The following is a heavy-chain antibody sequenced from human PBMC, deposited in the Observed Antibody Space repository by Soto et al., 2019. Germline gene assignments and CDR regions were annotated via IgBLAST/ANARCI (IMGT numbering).Heavy chain of an antibody. Sequence: QVQLVESGGGVVQPGRSLRLSCAASGFTFSSYGMHWVRQAPGKGLEWVAVIWYDGSNKYYADSVKGRFTISRDNSKNKLYLQMNSLRAEDTVVYYCASDSWLGRYYFDYWGQGTLVTVSS. J-gene: IGHJ4*02. V-gene: IGHV3-33*01. CDR3: ASDSWLGRYYFDY. D-gene: IGHD6-19*01. CDR2: IWYDGSNK. CDR1: GFTFSSYG.